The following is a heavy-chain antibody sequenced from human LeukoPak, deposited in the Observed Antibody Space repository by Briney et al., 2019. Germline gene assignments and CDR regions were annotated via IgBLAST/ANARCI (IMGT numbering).Heavy chain of an antibody. J-gene: IGHJ4*02. Sequence: SETLSLTCAVYGGSFSGYYWSWIRQPPGKGLEWIGEINHSGSTNYNPSLKSRVTISVYTSKNQFSLKLSSVTAADTAVYYCARGGLLWFGELLYSLDYWGQGALVTVSS. CDR3: ARGGLLWFGELLYSLDY. CDR1: GGSFSGYY. V-gene: IGHV4-34*01. D-gene: IGHD3-10*01. CDR2: INHSGST.